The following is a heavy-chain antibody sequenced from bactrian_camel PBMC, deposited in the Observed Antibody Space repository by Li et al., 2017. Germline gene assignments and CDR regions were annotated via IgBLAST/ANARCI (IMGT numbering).Heavy chain of an antibody. V-gene: IGHV3S1*01. CDR3: ATASRLRDCGSFDWTKYNF. Sequence: HVQLVESGGGSVQAGGSLRLSCAASEYPTDSTCMAWFRQAPGKEREGVAGIFISSGRTEYADSARGRFTISQDLSRNTVYLQMNNLQPDDTATYYCATASRLRDCGSFDWTKYNFLGQGTQVTVS. CDR2: IFISSGRT. D-gene: IGHD1*01. J-gene: IGHJ4*01. CDR1: EYPTDSTC.